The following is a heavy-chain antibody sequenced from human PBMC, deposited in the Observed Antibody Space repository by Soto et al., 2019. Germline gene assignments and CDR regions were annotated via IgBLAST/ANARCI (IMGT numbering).Heavy chain of an antibody. CDR2: ISGSSSYI. Sequence: QLVESGGDLVKPGGSLRLSCAASGFTFSEYYMSWFRQAPGKGLEWVSYISGSSSYIDYADSVKGRFTISRDNAKKSLYLQMNSLRAEDTAVYYCARDSNPGVWGQGTLVTVSS. CDR3: ARDSNPGV. J-gene: IGHJ4*02. CDR1: GFTFSEYY. V-gene: IGHV3-11*05. D-gene: IGHD4-4*01.